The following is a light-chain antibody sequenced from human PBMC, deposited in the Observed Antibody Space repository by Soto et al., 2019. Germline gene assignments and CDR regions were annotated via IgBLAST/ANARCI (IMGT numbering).Light chain of an antibody. CDR1: ESISRH. V-gene: IGKV1-39*01. CDR2: AAS. Sequence: DIQMTQSPSSLSASVGDRVTITCRASESISRHLNWYQQKPGKAPKLLIYAASSLQNGVPSRFSGGGSGTEFTLTSSNLQPEDFATYYCQQSYTTLSITFGQGTRLEIK. J-gene: IGKJ5*01. CDR3: QQSYTTLSIT.